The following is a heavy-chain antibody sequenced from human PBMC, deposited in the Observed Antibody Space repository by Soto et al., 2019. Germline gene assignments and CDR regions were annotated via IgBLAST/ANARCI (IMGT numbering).Heavy chain of an antibody. CDR2: ISSGNEVI. CDR1: GFTFATYH. Sequence: GGSLRLSCAASGFTFATYHMDWVRQAPGKGLEWVSYISSGNEVIYYADSVKGRFTIARDNAKNSLYLQMNSLTDEDTAVYYCARDGLRGYNMDVWGQGTTVTVSS. CDR3: ARDGLRGYNMDV. D-gene: IGHD5-18*01. J-gene: IGHJ6*02. V-gene: IGHV3-48*02.